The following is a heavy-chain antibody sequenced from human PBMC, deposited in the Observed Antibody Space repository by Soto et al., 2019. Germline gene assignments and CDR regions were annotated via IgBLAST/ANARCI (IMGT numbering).Heavy chain of an antibody. D-gene: IGHD2-2*01. Sequence: ASVKVSCKASGYTFTSYHMHWVRQAPGQGLEWMGWINPNSGGTNYAQKFQGWVTMTRDTSISTAYMELSRLRSDDTAVYYCARNRGCSSTSCGIYGMDVWGQGTTVTVSS. J-gene: IGHJ6*02. V-gene: IGHV1-2*04. CDR1: GYTFTSYH. CDR2: INPNSGGT. CDR3: ARNRGCSSTSCGIYGMDV.